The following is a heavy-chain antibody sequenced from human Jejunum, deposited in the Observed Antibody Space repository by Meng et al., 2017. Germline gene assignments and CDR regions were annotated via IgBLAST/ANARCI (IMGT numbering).Heavy chain of an antibody. V-gene: IGHV3-23*01. D-gene: IGHD1-14*01. CDR2: ISVSTSST. Sequence: EVQVLDSGGGLVQPGGSLRLSCVASGFTFSSHTLSWVRQAPGKGLEWVSSISVSTSSTYYTDSVKGRFTISRDNSKNTLYLQMDSLRAEDTAVYYCAKLTTNWGQGTLVTVSS. J-gene: IGHJ4*02. CDR3: AKLTTN. CDR1: GFTFSSHT.